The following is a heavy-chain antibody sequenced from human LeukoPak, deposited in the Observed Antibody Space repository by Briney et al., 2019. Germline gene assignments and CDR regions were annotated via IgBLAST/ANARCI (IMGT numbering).Heavy chain of an antibody. CDR2: FHPPDDEA. CDR3: AVGRGFAHGRLEE. D-gene: IGHD5-12*01. J-gene: IGHJ4*02. Sequence: GASVKVSCKASGYTFTIYGISWVRQAPGQGLEWMGRFHPPDDEAKYLERFDGRIAITADTSTDTSYLELKGLTSDDTALYFCAVGRGFAHGRLEEWGQGTLITVSS. V-gene: IGHV1-69-2*01. CDR1: GYTFTIYG.